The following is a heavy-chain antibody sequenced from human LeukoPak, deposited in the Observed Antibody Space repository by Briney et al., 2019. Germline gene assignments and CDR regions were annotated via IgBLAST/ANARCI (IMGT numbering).Heavy chain of an antibody. J-gene: IGHJ5*02. Sequence: ASVKVSCKASGYTFTGYYMHWVRQAPGQGLEWMGWINPNSGGTNYAQKFQGWVTMTRDTSISTAYMELSRLRSDDTAVYYCARDYGGSSGWFDPWGQGTLVTVSS. CDR2: INPNSGGT. CDR3: ARDYGGSSGWFDP. V-gene: IGHV1-2*04. CDR1: GYTFTGYY. D-gene: IGHD4-23*01.